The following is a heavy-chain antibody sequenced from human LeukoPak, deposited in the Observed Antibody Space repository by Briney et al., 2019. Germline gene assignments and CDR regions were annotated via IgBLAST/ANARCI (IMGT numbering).Heavy chain of an antibody. V-gene: IGHV1-69*06. CDR1: GGTFSSYA. J-gene: IGHJ4*02. D-gene: IGHD5-24*01. CDR2: IIPIFGTA. Sequence: SVKVSCKASGGTFSSYAISWVRQAPGQGLEWMGGIIPIFGTANYAQKFQGRVTITADKSTSTAYMELSSLRSGDTAVYYCARGDGDGYNFYLDYWGQGTLVTVSS. CDR3: ARGDGDGYNFYLDY.